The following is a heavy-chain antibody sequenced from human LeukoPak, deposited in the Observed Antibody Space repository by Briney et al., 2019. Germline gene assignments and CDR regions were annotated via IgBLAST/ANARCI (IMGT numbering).Heavy chain of an antibody. CDR1: GYTFTTYD. Sequence: ASVKVSCKASGYTFTTYDLNWVRQATGQGLEWMGWMNPNSGNTGYAQKFQGRVTTTRDPSTSTVYMEVVSLRPEDTAVYYCARGCRVVPGVHNVGMTSYYNGMDVWGQGTTVTVSS. CDR3: ARGCRVVPGVHNVGMTSYYNGMDV. CDR2: MNPNSGNT. J-gene: IGHJ6*02. D-gene: IGHD2-2*01. V-gene: IGHV1-8*01.